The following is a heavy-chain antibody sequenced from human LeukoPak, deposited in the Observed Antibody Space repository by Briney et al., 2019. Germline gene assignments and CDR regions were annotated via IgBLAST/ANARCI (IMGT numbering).Heavy chain of an antibody. Sequence: SETLFLTCTVSGGSISSHYWSWIRQPPGKGLEWIGYIYYSGSTNYNPSLKSRVTISVDTSKNQFSLKLSSVTAADTAVYYCARHLPWSGFDPWGQGTLVTVSS. J-gene: IGHJ5*02. CDR2: IYYSGST. CDR3: ARHLPWSGFDP. CDR1: GGSISSHY. V-gene: IGHV4-59*11.